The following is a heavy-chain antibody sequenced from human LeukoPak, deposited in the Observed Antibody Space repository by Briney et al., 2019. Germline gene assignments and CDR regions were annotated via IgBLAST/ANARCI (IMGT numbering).Heavy chain of an antibody. CDR3: ARGVRYFDWLLPRGWFDP. V-gene: IGHV3-11*04. D-gene: IGHD3-9*01. CDR2: ISSSGSTI. CDR1: GFTFSDYY. Sequence: GGSLRLSCAASGFTFSDYYMSWIRQAPGKGLGWVSYISSSGSTIYYADSVKGRFTISRDNAKNSLYLQMNSLRAEDTAVYYCARGVRYFDWLLPRGWFDPWGQGTLVTVSS. J-gene: IGHJ5*02.